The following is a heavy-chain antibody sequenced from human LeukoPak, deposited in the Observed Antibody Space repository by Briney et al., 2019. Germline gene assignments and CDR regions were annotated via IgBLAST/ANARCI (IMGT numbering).Heavy chain of an antibody. Sequence: PSETLSLTCTVSGGSISSSSYYWGWIRRPPGKGLEWIGSIYYSGSTYYNPSLKSRVTISVDTSKNQFSLKLSSVTAADTAVYYCARHHYYGSGSYYNPPIPDYWGQGTLVTVSS. CDR1: GGSISSSSYY. V-gene: IGHV4-39*01. D-gene: IGHD3-10*01. CDR3: ARHHYYGSGSYYNPPIPDY. CDR2: IYYSGST. J-gene: IGHJ4*02.